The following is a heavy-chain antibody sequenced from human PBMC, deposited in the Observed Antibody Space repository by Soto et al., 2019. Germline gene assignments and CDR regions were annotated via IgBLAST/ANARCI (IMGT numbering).Heavy chain of an antibody. Sequence: PSQTLSLTCAISGDRHPSNSAVWTWIRQSPARGLEWLGGTHYKSKRDKEYAVYVRGRININPDTSKNQFSLQLYSVTPHDMPVYFCARGGLNDGYYYYFDYWGQGTLVTVSS. CDR1: GDRHPSNSAV. D-gene: IGHD1-26*01. V-gene: IGHV6-1*01. CDR3: ARGGLNDGYYYYFDY. J-gene: IGHJ4*02. CDR2: THYKSKRDK.